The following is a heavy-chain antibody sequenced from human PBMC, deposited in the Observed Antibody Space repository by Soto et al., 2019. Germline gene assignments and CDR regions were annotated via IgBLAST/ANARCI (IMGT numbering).Heavy chain of an antibody. CDR1: GFTFTSSA. V-gene: IGHV1-58*01. Sequence: SVKVSCKASGFTFTSSAVQWVLQARGQRLEWIGWIVVGSGNTNYAQKFQERVTITRDMSTSTAYMELSSLRSEDTAVYYCAADSQYYYGSGTLDYWGQGTLVTVSS. CDR3: AADSQYYYGSGTLDY. D-gene: IGHD3-10*01. CDR2: IVVGSGNT. J-gene: IGHJ4*02.